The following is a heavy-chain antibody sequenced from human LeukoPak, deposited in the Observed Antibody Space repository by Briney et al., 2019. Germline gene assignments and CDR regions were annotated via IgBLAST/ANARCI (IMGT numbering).Heavy chain of an antibody. CDR1: GFTFSSYW. Sequence: GGSLRPSCAASGFTFSSYWMNWVRQAPGKGLVWVSRIASDGSSTTYADSVKGRFSISRDNAKNTLYLQMNSLRAEDTAVYYCARDQVDRIWYFDYWGQGTLVTVSS. V-gene: IGHV3-74*01. CDR2: IASDGSST. CDR3: ARDQVDRIWYFDY. D-gene: IGHD1-14*01. J-gene: IGHJ4*02.